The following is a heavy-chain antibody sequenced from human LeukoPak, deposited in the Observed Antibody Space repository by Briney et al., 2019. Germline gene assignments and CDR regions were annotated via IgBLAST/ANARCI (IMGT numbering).Heavy chain of an antibody. J-gene: IGHJ6*02. Sequence: SETLSLTCTVSGVSISSYYWSWIRQPPGKGLEWIGYIYYSGSTNYNPSLKSRVTISVDTSKNQFSLKLSSVTAADTAVYYCAREKTVTTMVADYYYGMDVWGQGTTVTVSS. CDR2: IYYSGST. CDR3: AREKTVTTMVADYYYGMDV. D-gene: IGHD4-17*01. V-gene: IGHV4-59*01. CDR1: GVSISSYY.